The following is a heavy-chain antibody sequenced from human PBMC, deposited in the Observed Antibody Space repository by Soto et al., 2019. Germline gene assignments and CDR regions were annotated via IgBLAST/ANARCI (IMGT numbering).Heavy chain of an antibody. CDR2: VHHSWGS. CDR3: ARRGFGPLHGLVDV. D-gene: IGHD3-10*01. J-gene: IGHJ6*02. V-gene: IGHV4-59*08. Sequence: QVQLQESGPGLVKPSETLSLSCTVSGGSISSYYWSWFRQSPGKRMEWIGYVHHSWGSSYNPSLQDRVAISLDPSKSQFSVEVTAVSSTDTAVYYCARRGFGPLHGLVDVWGQGTTVTVSS. CDR1: GGSISSYY.